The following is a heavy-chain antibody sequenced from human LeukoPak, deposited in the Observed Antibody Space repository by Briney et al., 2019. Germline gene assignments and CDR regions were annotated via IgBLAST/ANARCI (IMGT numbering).Heavy chain of an antibody. CDR3: ARGPPNWGFDY. V-gene: IGHV1-8*01. D-gene: IGHD7-27*01. J-gene: IGHJ4*02. Sequence: ASVRVSCRASGHTFTTYDLNWVRQAPGQGLEWLGWMSPNSGNTGYAQKFQGRVTMTRDTSISTAYMELSSLRSGDTAVYYCARGPPNWGFDYWGQGTLVTVSS. CDR1: GHTFTTYD. CDR2: MSPNSGNT.